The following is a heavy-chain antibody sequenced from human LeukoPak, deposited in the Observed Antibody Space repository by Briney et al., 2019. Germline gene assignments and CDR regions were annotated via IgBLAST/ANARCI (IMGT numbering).Heavy chain of an antibody. V-gene: IGHV3-53*01. CDR1: GFTVSSNS. D-gene: IGHD4/OR15-4a*01. CDR3: ARRAGAYSHPYDY. J-gene: IGHJ4*02. CDR2: IYSDDT. Sequence: GGYLRLSCTVSGFTVSSNSMSWVRQAPGKGLEWVSFIYSDDTHYSDSVKGRFTISRDNSKNTLYLQMNSLRAEDTAVYYCARRAGAYSHPYDYWGQGTLVTVSS.